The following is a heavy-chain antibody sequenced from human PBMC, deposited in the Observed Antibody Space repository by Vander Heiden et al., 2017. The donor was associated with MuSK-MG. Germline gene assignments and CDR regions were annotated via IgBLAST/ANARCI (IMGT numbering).Heavy chain of an antibody. V-gene: IGHV3-7*01. CDR2: IKEDGSAK. CDR1: GFTFSDHW. D-gene: IGHD5-12*01. CDR3: ARAVDVADY. J-gene: IGHJ4*02. Sequence: EVQVVESGGGLGQPGGSRRLYCVGSGFTFSDHWMSWVRQAPGKGLEWVANIKEDGSAKFYVDSVKGRFTISRDNAKNSLYLQMNSLRAEDTAVYYCARAVDVADYWGQGTLVTVSS.